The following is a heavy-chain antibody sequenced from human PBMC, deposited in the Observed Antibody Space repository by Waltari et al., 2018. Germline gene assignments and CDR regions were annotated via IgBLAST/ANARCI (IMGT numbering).Heavy chain of an antibody. CDR2: ISSSGSTI. V-gene: IGHV3-48*03. D-gene: IGHD3-22*01. Sequence: EVQLVEAGGGLVQPGGSLRLSCAASGFPFSSYEMNWVRQAPGKGLEWVSYISSSGSTIYYADSVKGRFTISRDNAKNSLYLQMNSLRAEDTAVYYCARGYYYDSSGYYWAYWGQGTLVTVSS. CDR1: GFPFSSYE. CDR3: ARGYYYDSSGYYWAY. J-gene: IGHJ4*02.